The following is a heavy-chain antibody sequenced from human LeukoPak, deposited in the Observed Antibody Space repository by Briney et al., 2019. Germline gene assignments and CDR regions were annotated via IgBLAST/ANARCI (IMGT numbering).Heavy chain of an antibody. J-gene: IGHJ4*02. V-gene: IGHV4-34*01. Sequence: SETLSLTCAVYGGSFSGYYWSWIRQPPGKGLEWIGEINHSGSTDYNPSLKSRVTISVDTSKNQFSLKLSSVTAADTAVYYCARGLQWLVKYYFDYWGQGTLVTVSS. CDR1: GGSFSGYY. CDR3: ARGLQWLVKYYFDY. CDR2: INHSGST. D-gene: IGHD6-19*01.